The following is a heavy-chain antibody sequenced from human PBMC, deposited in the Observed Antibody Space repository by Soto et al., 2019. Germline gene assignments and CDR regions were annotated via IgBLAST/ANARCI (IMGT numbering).Heavy chain of an antibody. CDR1: GFTFSSYS. CDR2: ISSSSSTI. Sequence: EVQLVESGGGLVQPGGSLRLSCAASGFTFSSYSMNWVRQAPGKGLEWVAYISSSSSTIYYADSVKGRFTISRDNAKKSLYLQMNSLSAADTAVYYCARDLNYGLFDYWGQGPLVTVSS. V-gene: IGHV3-48*01. J-gene: IGHJ4*02. CDR3: ARDLNYGLFDY. D-gene: IGHD4-17*01.